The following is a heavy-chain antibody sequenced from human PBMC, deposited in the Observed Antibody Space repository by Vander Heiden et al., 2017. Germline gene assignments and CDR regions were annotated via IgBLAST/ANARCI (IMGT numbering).Heavy chain of an antibody. CDR3: ATLPYFYDSSTYGSFDF. D-gene: IGHD3-22*01. CDR2: FDPDDGET. CDR1: GYILTELS. Sequence: QVQLVQSGAEVRKPGASVKVSCKVSGYILTELSMHGVRQAPGKGLEWMGGFDPDDGETIYAQNLQGRVTTTEDTSTNTAYMELSSLRSEDTAVYYCATLPYFYDSSTYGSFDFWGQGTLVTVSS. V-gene: IGHV1-24*01. J-gene: IGHJ4*02.